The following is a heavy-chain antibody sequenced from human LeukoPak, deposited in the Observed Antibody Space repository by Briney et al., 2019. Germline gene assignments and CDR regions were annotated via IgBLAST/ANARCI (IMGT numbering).Heavy chain of an antibody. V-gene: IGHV4-59*08. D-gene: IGHD1-26*01. Sequence: SQTLSLTCTVSGGSISSYYWSWIRQPPGKGLEWIGYIYYSGSTNYNPSLKSRVTISVDTPKNQFSLKLSSVTAADTAVYYCARGPLGRFDYWGQGTLVTVSS. CDR3: ARGPLGRFDY. CDR1: GGSISSYY. J-gene: IGHJ4*02. CDR2: IYYSGST.